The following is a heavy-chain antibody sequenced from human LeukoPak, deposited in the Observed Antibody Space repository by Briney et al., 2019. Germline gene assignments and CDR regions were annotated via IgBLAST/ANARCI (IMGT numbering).Heavy chain of an antibody. V-gene: IGHV4-34*01. CDR3: ARPSITMVRGGLGY. CDR2: INHSGST. CDR1: GGSFSGYY. J-gene: IGHJ4*02. Sequence: SETLSLTCAVYGGSFSGYYWSWIRQPPGKGLEWIGEINHSGSTNYNPSLKSRVTISVDTSKNQFSLKLGSVTAADTAVYYCARPSITMVRGGLGYWGQGTLVTVSS. D-gene: IGHD3-10*01.